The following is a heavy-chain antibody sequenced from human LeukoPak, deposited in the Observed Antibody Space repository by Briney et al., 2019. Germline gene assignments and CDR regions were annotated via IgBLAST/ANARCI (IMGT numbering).Heavy chain of an antibody. CDR2: IYYSGST. V-gene: IGHV4-39*07. J-gene: IGHJ4*02. Sequence: PSETLSLTCTVSGGSISRSSYYWGWIRQPPGKGLEWIGSIYYSGSTYYNPSLKSRVTISVDTSKNQFSLKLSSVTAADTAVYYCARARGYSYGYFDYWGQGTLVTVSS. CDR1: GGSISRSSYY. D-gene: IGHD5-18*01. CDR3: ARARGYSYGYFDY.